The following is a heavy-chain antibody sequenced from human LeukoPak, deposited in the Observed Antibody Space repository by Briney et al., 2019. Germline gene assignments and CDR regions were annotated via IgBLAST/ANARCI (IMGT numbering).Heavy chain of an antibody. J-gene: IGHJ6*02. CDR1: GFTFSSYA. D-gene: IGHD3-22*01. CDR3: ARERQGEYYYDSSGYVDV. V-gene: IGHV3-64*01. Sequence: PGRSLRLSCAASGFTFSSYAMHWVRQAPGKGLEYVSAISSNGGRTYYANSVKGRFTISRDNSKNTLYLQMGSLRAEDMAVYYCARERQGEYYYDSSGYVDVWGQGTTATVSS. CDR2: ISSNGGRT.